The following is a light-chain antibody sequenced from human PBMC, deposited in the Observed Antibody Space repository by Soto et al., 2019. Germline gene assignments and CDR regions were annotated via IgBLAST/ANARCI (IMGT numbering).Light chain of an antibody. J-gene: IGLJ2*01. Sequence: QSVLTQPPSVSGAPGQRVTISCTGSSSNIGAGYDVHWYQQLPGTAPKLLIYGNSNRPSGVPDRFSASKSGTSASLAITGLQAEDEADYYCQSYDSSLIGRGGVFGGGTKVTVL. CDR3: QSYDSSLIGRGGV. CDR1: SSNIGAGYD. V-gene: IGLV1-40*01. CDR2: GNS.